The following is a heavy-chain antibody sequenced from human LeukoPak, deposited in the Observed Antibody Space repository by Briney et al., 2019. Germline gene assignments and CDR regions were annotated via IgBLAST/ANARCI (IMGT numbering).Heavy chain of an antibody. D-gene: IGHD2-15*01. J-gene: IGHJ5*02. V-gene: IGHV5-51*01. CDR2: IYPADSDI. CDR1: GYSINNYW. CDR3: ARQEYCSGGSCYTWLDP. Sequence: GESLKISCKGSGYSINNYWIGWVRQMPGKGLEWMGIIYPADSDIRYSPSFQGQVTISADESISTAYLQWSSLKASDTAMYYCARQEYCSGGSCYTWLDPWGQGTLVTVSS.